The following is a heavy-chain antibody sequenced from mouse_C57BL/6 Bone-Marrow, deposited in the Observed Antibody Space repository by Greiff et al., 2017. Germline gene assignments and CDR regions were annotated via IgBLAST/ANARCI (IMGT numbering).Heavy chain of an antibody. CDR1: GYTFTDYY. V-gene: IGHV1-26*01. J-gene: IGHJ4*01. Sequence: EVQLQQSGPELVKPGASVKISCKASGYTFTDYYMNWVKQSHGKSLEWIGDINPNNGGTSYNQKFKGKATLTVDKSSSTAYMELRSLTSEDSAVYYCARSYGSSYYGMAYWGQGTSVTVSS. CDR2: INPNNGGT. CDR3: ARSYGSSYYGMAY. D-gene: IGHD1-1*01.